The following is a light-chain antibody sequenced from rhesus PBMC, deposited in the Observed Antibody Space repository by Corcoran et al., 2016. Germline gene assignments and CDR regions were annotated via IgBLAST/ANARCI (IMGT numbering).Light chain of an antibody. CDR2: AAS. J-gene: IGKJ3*01. CDR3: QQGYSTPFT. CDR1: QGISNA. Sequence: DIQMSQSPSSLSASVGDKVTITCRASQGISNALAWYQQTPGKAPTLMIYAASSLERGVPSRFSGSRSGTDFTLTIRSLQPEDFATYYCQQGYSTPFTFGPGTKLDIK. V-gene: IGKV1-33*02.